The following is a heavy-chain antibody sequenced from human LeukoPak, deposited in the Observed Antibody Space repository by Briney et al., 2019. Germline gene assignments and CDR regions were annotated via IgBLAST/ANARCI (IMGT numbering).Heavy chain of an antibody. CDR1: GGTFSSYA. V-gene: IGHV1-69*06. Sequence: SVKVSCKASGGTFSSYAISWVRQAPGQGLEWMGRIIPIFGTANYAQKFQGRVAITADKSTSTACMELSSLRSEDTAVYYCARGFRSGTYYYDSSGQYYYYMDVWGKGTTVTVSS. CDR2: IIPIFGTA. CDR3: ARGFRSGTYYYDSSGQYYYYMDV. D-gene: IGHD3-22*01. J-gene: IGHJ6*03.